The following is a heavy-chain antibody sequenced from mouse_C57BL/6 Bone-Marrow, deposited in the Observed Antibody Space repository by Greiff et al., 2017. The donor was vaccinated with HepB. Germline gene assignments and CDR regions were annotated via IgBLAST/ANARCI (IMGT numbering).Heavy chain of an antibody. Sequence: EVKLQESGAELVKPGASVKLSCTASGFNIKDYYMHWVKQRTEQGLEWIGRIDPEDGETKYAPKFQGKATITADTSSNTAYLQLSSLTSEDTAVYYCAREGITRVVAKYYGAMDYWGQGTSVTVSS. V-gene: IGHV14-2*01. J-gene: IGHJ4*01. D-gene: IGHD1-1*01. CDR2: IDPEDGET. CDR3: AREGITRVVAKYYGAMDY. CDR1: GFNIKDYY.